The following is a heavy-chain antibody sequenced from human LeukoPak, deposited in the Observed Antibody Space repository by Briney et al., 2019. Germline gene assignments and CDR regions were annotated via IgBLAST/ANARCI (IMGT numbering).Heavy chain of an antibody. CDR3: ARTSGYFLYYFDY. CDR2: ISYDGSNK. J-gene: IGHJ4*02. CDR1: GFTFSSYA. V-gene: IGHV3-30-3*01. D-gene: IGHD3-22*01. Sequence: GGSLRLSCAAPGFTFSSYAMHWVRQAPGKGLEWVAVISYDGSNKYYADSVKGRFTISRDNSKNTLYLQMNSLRAEDTAVYYCARTSGYFLYYFDYWGQGTLVTVSS.